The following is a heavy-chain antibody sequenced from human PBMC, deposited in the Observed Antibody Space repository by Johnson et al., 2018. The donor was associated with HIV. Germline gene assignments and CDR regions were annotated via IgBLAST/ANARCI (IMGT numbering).Heavy chain of an antibody. CDR3: ARDRRYYGSGGYGGAFDI. J-gene: IGHJ3*02. V-gene: IGHV3-23*04. D-gene: IGHD3-10*01. CDR1: GFTFSSYA. Sequence: VQLVESGGGLVQPGGSLRLSCAASGFTFSSYAMSWVRQAPGKGLEWVSAISGSGGSTYYADSVKGRFTISRDNSKNTLYLQMNSLRAEDTAVYYCARDRRYYGSGGYGGAFDIGGQGTVVTVSS. CDR2: ISGSGGST.